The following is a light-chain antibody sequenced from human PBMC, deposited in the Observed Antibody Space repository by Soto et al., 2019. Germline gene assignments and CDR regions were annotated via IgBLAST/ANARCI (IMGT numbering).Light chain of an antibody. V-gene: IGKV1-5*01. CDR1: QSISHW. Sequence: DIQMTQAPSTLSASIGDRVIITCRASQSISHWLAWYQQKPGKAPKLLISDASILESGVPSRFSGSTSGTEFTLTISCLQPDDVATYYCQQYNSYSQFTFGPGTKVDIK. J-gene: IGKJ3*01. CDR2: DAS. CDR3: QQYNSYSQFT.